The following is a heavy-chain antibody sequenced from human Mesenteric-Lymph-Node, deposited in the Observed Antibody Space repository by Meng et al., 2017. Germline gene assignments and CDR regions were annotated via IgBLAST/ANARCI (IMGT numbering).Heavy chain of an antibody. J-gene: IGHJ4*02. D-gene: IGHD5-18*01. Sequence: GESLKISCAASGFTFSSYWMHWVRQAPGKGLVWVSRINSDGSSTSYADSVKGRFTISRDNAKNTLYLQMDSLRVEDTALYYCGKLTGLGFSNGYIDSWGEGTPVTVSS. CDR2: INSDGSST. V-gene: IGHV3-74*01. CDR1: GFTFSSYW. CDR3: GKLTGLGFSNGYIDS.